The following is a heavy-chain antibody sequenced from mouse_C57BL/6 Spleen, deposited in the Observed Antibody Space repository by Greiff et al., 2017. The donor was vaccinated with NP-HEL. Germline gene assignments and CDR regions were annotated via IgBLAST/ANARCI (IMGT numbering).Heavy chain of an antibody. CDR3: ARQDYGSSLPYFDY. CDR2: IDPEDGDT. CDR1: GFTIKDYY. V-gene: IGHV14-2*01. Sequence: EVQLQESGAELVKPGASVKLSCTPSGFTIKDYYMHWVKQRTEQGLEWIGTIDPEDGDTKYAPKFQGKATITADTSSNTAYLQLSSLTSEDTAVYYGARQDYGSSLPYFDYWGQGTTLTVSS. D-gene: IGHD1-1*01. J-gene: IGHJ2*01.